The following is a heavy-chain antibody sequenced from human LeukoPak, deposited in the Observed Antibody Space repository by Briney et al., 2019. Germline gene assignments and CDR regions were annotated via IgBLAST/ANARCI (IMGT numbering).Heavy chain of an antibody. CDR3: AKDSDSSGLMDFDY. D-gene: IGHD3-22*01. CDR1: GFTFSSYA. Sequence: GGSLRLSCAASGFTFSSYAMSRVRQAPGKGLEWVSAISGSGGSTYCADSVKGRFTISRDNSKNTLYLQMNSLRAEDTAVYYCAKDSDSSGLMDFDYWGQGTLVTVSS. J-gene: IGHJ4*02. CDR2: ISGSGGST. V-gene: IGHV3-23*01.